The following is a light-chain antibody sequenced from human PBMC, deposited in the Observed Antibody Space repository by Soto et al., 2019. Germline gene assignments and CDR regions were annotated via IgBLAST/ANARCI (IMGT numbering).Light chain of an antibody. CDR1: SSDVGGYNY. Sequence: QSALTQPRSVSGSPGQSVTISCTGTSSDVGGYNYVSWYQQHPGKAPNLMIYDVSKPPSGVPDRFSGYKSGNTAPLTISGLPAEDAADYYLCSYAGSYFYVFGTGTKLTVL. V-gene: IGLV2-11*01. CDR2: DVS. CDR3: CSYAGSYFYV. J-gene: IGLJ1*01.